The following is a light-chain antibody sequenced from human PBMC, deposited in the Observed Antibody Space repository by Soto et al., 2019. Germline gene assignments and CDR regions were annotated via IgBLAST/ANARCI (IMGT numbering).Light chain of an antibody. CDR2: AAS. CDR3: QHYYTYPWT. V-gene: IGKV1-8*01. CDR1: QDISNY. Sequence: AIRMTQSPSSLSASTGDRVTITCRASQDISNYLVWYQQKPGKAPKVLIHAASTLQGGVSSRFSGSGSGTDFTLTINRLQSEDFATYYCQHYYTYPWTFGQGTKVE. J-gene: IGKJ1*01.